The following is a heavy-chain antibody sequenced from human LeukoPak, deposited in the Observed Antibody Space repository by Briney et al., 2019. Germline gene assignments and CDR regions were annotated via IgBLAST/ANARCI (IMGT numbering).Heavy chain of an antibody. D-gene: IGHD6-19*01. CDR3: ARVTDSSGWYWYFDY. V-gene: IGHV3-33*01. J-gene: IGHJ4*02. CDR1: GFTFSSYG. Sequence: GGSLRLSCAASGFTFSSYGMHWVRQAPGKGLGVAAIWYDGSNKYYADSVKGRFTISRDNSKNTLYLQMNSLRAEDTAVYYCARVTDSSGWYWYFDYWGQGTLVTVSS. CDR2: IWYDGSNK.